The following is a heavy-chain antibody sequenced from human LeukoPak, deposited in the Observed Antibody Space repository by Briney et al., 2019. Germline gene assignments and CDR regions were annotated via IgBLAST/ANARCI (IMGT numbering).Heavy chain of an antibody. CDR2: TLYDGGNK. D-gene: IGHD3-10*01. J-gene: IGHJ4*02. Sequence: GGSLRLSCAVSGFTFSNYNMHWVRQAPGKGLEWVAFTLYDGGNKYYADSVKGRFTISRDNSKNTLYLQMNSLRPEDTAVYYCAKDYGSGSYSLDYWGQGTLVTVSS. V-gene: IGHV3-30*02. CDR1: GFTFSNYN. CDR3: AKDYGSGSYSLDY.